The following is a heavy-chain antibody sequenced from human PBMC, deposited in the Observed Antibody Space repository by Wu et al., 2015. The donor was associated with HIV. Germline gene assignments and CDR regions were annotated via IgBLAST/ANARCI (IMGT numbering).Heavy chain of an antibody. CDR2: INPLFGTT. J-gene: IGHJ6*02. CDR1: GDGFTSYA. Sequence: QVQLIQFGAEVKKPGSSVKVSCKASGDGFTSYAVSWVRQAPRQGLEWMGGINPLFGTTKHTQKFQDRVTFTTDESKTTAYMELSSLRSDDSAVYYCAINTDAVATSLYSLGVWGQGTTVTVSS. D-gene: IGHD5-12*01. CDR3: AINTDAVATSLYSLGV. V-gene: IGHV1-69*05.